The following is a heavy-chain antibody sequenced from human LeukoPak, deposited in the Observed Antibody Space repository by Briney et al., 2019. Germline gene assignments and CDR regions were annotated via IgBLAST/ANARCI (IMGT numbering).Heavy chain of an antibody. CDR3: ARGPTYYDFWSGYYSYYYYYMDV. CDR2: MNPNSGNT. CDR1: GYTFTSYD. Sequence: RASVKVSCKASGYTFTSYDINWVRQATGQGLEWMGWMNPNSGNTGCAQKFQGRVTMTRNTSISTAYMELSSLRSEDTAAYYCARGPTYYDFWSGYYSYYYYYMDVWGKGTTVTVSS. J-gene: IGHJ6*03. V-gene: IGHV1-8*01. D-gene: IGHD3-3*01.